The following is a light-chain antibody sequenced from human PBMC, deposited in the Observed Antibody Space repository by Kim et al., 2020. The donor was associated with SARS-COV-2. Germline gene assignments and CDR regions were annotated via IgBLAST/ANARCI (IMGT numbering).Light chain of an antibody. CDR2: GKN. Sequence: SSELTQDPAVSVALGQTVRITCQGDSLRRYYASWYHQKPGQAPVLVIYGKNNRPSGIPDRFSGSSSGNTASLTITGAQAEDEADYHCQSRDSTGKVVFGGGTQLTVL. CDR3: QSRDSTGKVV. CDR1: SLRRYY. V-gene: IGLV3-19*01. J-gene: IGLJ2*01.